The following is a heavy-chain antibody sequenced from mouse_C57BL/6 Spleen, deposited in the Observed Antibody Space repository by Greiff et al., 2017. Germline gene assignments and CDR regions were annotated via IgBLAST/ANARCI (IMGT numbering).Heavy chain of an antibody. Sequence: VQLQESGPGLVKPSQSLSLTCSVTGYSITSGYYWNWIRQFPGNKLEWMGYISYDGSNNYNPSLKNRISITRDTSKNQFFLKLNSVTTEDTATYYCARGGGNSFDYWGQGTTLTVSS. J-gene: IGHJ2*01. CDR2: ISYDGSN. V-gene: IGHV3-6*01. CDR1: GYSITSGYY. CDR3: ARGGGNSFDY.